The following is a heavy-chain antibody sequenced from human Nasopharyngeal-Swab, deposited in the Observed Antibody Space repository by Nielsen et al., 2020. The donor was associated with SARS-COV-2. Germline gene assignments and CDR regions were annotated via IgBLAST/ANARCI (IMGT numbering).Heavy chain of an antibody. D-gene: IGHD5-18*01. CDR3: ARAGGYSYGYWMRWFDP. Sequence: SETLSLTCTVSGSSISSGYYWGWIRQPPGKGLEWIGSIYHSGSTYYNPSLKSRVTISVDTSKNPFSLKLSSVTAADTAVYYCARAGGYSYGYWMRWFDPWGQGTLVTVSS. CDR1: GSSISSGYY. CDR2: IYHSGST. V-gene: IGHV4-38-2*02. J-gene: IGHJ5*02.